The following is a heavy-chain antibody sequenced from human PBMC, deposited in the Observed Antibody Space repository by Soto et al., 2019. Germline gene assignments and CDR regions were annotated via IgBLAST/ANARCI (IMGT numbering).Heavy chain of an antibody. Sequence: QVQLVQSGAGVKKPGSSVKVSCKASGGAFSDYAFSWVRQAPGQGLEWLGGIMPIFRAPDYAQTFQDRVTITADEFTRTAYMVMTALMSASTAVHYCGTWLEGRESGSLYIGMAVWRQATTVSFS. D-gene: IGHD1-26*01. V-gene: IGHV1-69*12. CDR2: IMPIFRAP. J-gene: IGHJ6*02. CDR1: GGAFSDYA. CDR3: GTWLEGRESGSLYIGMAV.